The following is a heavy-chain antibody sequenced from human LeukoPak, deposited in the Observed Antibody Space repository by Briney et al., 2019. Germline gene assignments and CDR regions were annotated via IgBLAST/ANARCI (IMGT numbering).Heavy chain of an antibody. CDR2: IYSGGST. CDR3: ARYGSGYDLIDY. J-gene: IGHJ4*02. D-gene: IGHD5-12*01. V-gene: IGHV3-53*01. Sequence: GGSLRLSCAASGFTVSSNYMSWVRQAPGKGLEWVSVIYSGGSTYYADSVKGRFTIFRDNAKNTLNLQMNSLRAEDTAVYYCARYGSGYDLIDYWGQGTLVTVSS. CDR1: GFTVSSNY.